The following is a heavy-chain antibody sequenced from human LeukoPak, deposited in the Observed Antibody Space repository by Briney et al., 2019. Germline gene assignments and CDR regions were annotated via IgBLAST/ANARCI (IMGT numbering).Heavy chain of an antibody. J-gene: IGHJ1*01. V-gene: IGHV4-34*01. D-gene: IGHD1-1*01. CDR1: GGSFSGYY. Sequence: SETLSLTCAVYGGSFSGYYWSWIRQPPGKGLEWIGEINHSGSTNYNPSLKSRVTISVDTSKNQFSLKLSSVTAADTAVYYCARGPGKVVPLPNRKYFQHWGQGTLVTVSS. CDR3: ARGPGKVVPLPNRKYFQH. CDR2: INHSGST.